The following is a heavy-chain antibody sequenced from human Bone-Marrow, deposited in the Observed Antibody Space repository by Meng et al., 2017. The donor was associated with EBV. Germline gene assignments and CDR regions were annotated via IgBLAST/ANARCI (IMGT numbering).Heavy chain of an antibody. Sequence: QGQVVKSGAEVKKPGSSVKVSGKASGGTLRSDAISWVRQAPGQGLEWMGGLIPMSDAPHYAQKFQGRVTITADESTSTHYMDLSGLRSEDTAVYYCASESGRGFTPDYWGQGTLVTVSS. CDR1: GGTLRSDA. CDR3: ASESGRGFTPDY. D-gene: IGHD3-10*01. V-gene: IGHV1-69*01. CDR2: LIPMSDAP. J-gene: IGHJ4*02.